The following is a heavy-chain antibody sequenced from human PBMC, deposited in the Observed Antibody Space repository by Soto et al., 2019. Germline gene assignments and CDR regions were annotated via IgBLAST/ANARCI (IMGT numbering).Heavy chain of an antibody. CDR2: IWYDGSNK. CDR1: GFTFSSYG. Sequence: PGGSLRLSCAASGFTFSSYGMHWVRQAPGKGLEWVAVIWYDGSNKYYADSVKGRFTISRDNSKNTLYLQMNSLRAEDTAVYYCARDQKDYYDFWSGYSNYYYGMDVWGQGTTVTVSS. V-gene: IGHV3-33*01. CDR3: ARDQKDYYDFWSGYSNYYYGMDV. J-gene: IGHJ6*02. D-gene: IGHD3-3*01.